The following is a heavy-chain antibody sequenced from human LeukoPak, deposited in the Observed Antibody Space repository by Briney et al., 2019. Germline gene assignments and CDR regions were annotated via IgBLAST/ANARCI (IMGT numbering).Heavy chain of an antibody. V-gene: IGHV4-59*08. D-gene: IGHD3-10*01. CDR1: GGSISSYY. CDR2: IYYSGST. CDR3: ARPYGSGYDDAFDI. J-gene: IGHJ3*02. Sequence: PSETLSLTCTVSGGSISSYYWSWIRQPPGKGLEWLGYIYYSGSTNYNPSLKSRVTISVDTSKNQFSLKLSSVTAADTAVYYCARPYGSGYDDAFDIWGQGTMVTVSS.